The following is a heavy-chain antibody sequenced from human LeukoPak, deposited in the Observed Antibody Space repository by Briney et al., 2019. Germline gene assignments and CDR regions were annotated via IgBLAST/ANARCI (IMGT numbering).Heavy chain of an antibody. CDR1: GGSISSSSYY. V-gene: IGHV4-39*02. Sequence: PETLSLTCTVSGGSISSSSYYWGWIRQPPGKGLEWIGSIYYSGSTYYNPSPKSRVTISVDTSKNQFSLKLSSVTAADTAVYYCAIECGGDCPDDYWGQGTLVTVSS. J-gene: IGHJ4*02. CDR2: IYYSGST. D-gene: IGHD2-21*02. CDR3: AIECGGDCPDDY.